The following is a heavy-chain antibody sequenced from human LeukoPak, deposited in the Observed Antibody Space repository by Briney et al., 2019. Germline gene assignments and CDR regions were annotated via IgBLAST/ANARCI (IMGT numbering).Heavy chain of an antibody. CDR3: TTDALSGYYDTSGYPGWFDP. CDR1: GFTFSNAW. D-gene: IGHD3-22*01. CDR2: IKSKADGGTT. V-gene: IGHV3-15*01. Sequence: GGSLRLSCAASGFTFSNAWMSWVRQAPGKGLEWVGRIKSKADGGTTDYAAPVKGRFTILRDDSTNTLYLQMNSLKTEDTAVYFCTTDALSGYYDTSGYPGWFDPWGQGTLVTVSS. J-gene: IGHJ5*02.